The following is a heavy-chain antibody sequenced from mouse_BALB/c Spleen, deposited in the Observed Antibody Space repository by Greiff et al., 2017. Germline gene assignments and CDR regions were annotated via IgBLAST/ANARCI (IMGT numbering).Heavy chain of an antibody. CDR1: GFTFSSYA. J-gene: IGHJ2*01. CDR2: ISSGGSYT. CDR3: ARGGSVYFDY. V-gene: IGHV5-9-4*01. Sequence: EVQLVESGGGLVKPGGSLKLSCAASGFTFSSYAMSWVRQSPEKRLEWVAEISSGGSYTYYPDTVTGRFTISRDNAKNTLYLEMSSLRSEDTAMYYCARGGSVYFDYWGQGTTLTVSS.